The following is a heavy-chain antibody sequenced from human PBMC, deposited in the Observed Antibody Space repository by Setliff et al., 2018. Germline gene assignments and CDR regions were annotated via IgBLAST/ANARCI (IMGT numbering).Heavy chain of an antibody. CDR2: IYFNGNT. CDR3: VRVRVVQGYYEFDS. D-gene: IGHD3-16*01. Sequence: SETLSLTCSVSGGSISSSRYSWGWIRQTPGKGLEWIANIYFNGNTVKQPYLKSRVSISIDTSKNHFSLGLSSVIAADTATYYCVRVRVVQGYYEFDSWGQGALVTVSS. V-gene: IGHV4-39*07. CDR1: GGSISSSRYS. J-gene: IGHJ4*02.